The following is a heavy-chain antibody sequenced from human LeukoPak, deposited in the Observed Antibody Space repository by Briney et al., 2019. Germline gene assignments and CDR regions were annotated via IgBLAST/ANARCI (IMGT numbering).Heavy chain of an antibody. V-gene: IGHV4-59*01. CDR2: IYYSGST. J-gene: IGHJ5*02. Sequence: PSETLSLTCTVSGGSISSYYWSWIRQPPPKGLEWIGYIYYSGSTNYNPSLKSRVTISVDTSKNQFSLKLSSVTAADTAVYYCARDPAGLNWFDPWGQGALVTVSS. CDR1: GGSISSYY. CDR3: ARDPAGLNWFDP. D-gene: IGHD6-13*01.